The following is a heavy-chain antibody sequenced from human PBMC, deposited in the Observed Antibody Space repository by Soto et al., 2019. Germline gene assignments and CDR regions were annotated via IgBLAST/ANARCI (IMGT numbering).Heavy chain of an antibody. CDR2: ISGSGGST. V-gene: IGHV3-23*01. J-gene: IGHJ6*02. CDR1: GFTFSSYA. D-gene: IGHD6-19*01. CDR3: AKDPGLDSSGWYGYYYYYGMDV. Sequence: QAGGSLRLSCAASGFTFSSYAMSWVRQAPGKGLEWVSAISGSGGSTYYADSVKGRFTISRDNSKNTLYLQMNSLRAEDTAVYYCAKDPGLDSSGWYGYYYYYGMDVWGQGTTVTVSS.